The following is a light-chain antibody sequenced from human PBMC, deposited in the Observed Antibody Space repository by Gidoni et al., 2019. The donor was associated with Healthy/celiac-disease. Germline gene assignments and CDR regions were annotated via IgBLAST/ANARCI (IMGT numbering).Light chain of an antibody. CDR2: DAS. J-gene: IGKJ4*01. CDR1: QSVSSY. CDR3: QQRSNWPLT. Sequence: IVLTQSPATLSLSPGERATLSCRASQSVSSYLAWYQQKPGQAPRLLIYDASNRATGIPARFSGRGSGTYFTLTISSLEPEDFAVYYCQQRSNWPLTFGGGTKVEIK. V-gene: IGKV3-11*01.